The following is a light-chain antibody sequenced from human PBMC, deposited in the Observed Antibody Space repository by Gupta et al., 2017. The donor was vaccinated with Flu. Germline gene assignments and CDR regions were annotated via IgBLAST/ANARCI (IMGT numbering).Light chain of an antibody. CDR1: QSVSSGY. V-gene: IGKV3-20*01. Sequence: DIVLTQSPGTLSLSPGERATLSCRASQSVSSGYLAWYQQKPGQAPRLLIYGASSRATGIPDRFSGSGSGTDCTLTISRLEPEDFAVDYCQQYGSARSTFGQGARLEMK. CDR3: QQYGSARST. CDR2: GAS. J-gene: IGKJ5*01.